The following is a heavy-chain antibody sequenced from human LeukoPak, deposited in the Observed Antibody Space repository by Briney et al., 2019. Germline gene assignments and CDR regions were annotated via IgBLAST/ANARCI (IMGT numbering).Heavy chain of an antibody. D-gene: IGHD3-22*01. CDR2: ISGSGRST. CDR1: GFTFRNYA. CDR3: AKGVYYYDSSGYYYTYYFDY. J-gene: IGHJ4*02. Sequence: GGSLRLSCAASGFTFRNYAMSSVRQATGKGLEWVSAISGSGRSTSYADSVKRRFTISRDNPKHALYLQMNSLRAEDTAVYYCAKGVYYYDSSGYYYTYYFDYWGEGTRVTVSS. V-gene: IGHV3-23*01.